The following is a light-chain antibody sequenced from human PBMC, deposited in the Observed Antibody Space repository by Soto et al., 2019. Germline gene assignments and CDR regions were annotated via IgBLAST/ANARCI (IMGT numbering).Light chain of an antibody. J-gene: IGKJ3*01. V-gene: IGKV3-11*01. CDR3: NQRSNLPLFT. CDR1: QSVSSY. Sequence: EIVLTQSPATLSLSPGERATLSCRASQSVSSYLAWYQQKPGQAPRLLIYDASNRATGIPARFSGSGSGTDFTIAISSLEPEDFSVYYCNQRSNLPLFTFGPGTKVDI. CDR2: DAS.